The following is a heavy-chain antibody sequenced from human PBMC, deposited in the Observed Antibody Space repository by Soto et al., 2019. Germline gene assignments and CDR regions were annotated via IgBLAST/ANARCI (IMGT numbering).Heavy chain of an antibody. V-gene: IGHV3-74*01. D-gene: IGHD3-3*01. CDR2: INSDGSST. Sequence: GGSLRLSCAASGFTFSSYWMHWVRQAPGKGLVWVSRINSDGSSTSYADSVKGRFTISRDNAKNTLYLQMNSLRAEDTAVYYCARGPYYDFWSGYFRGPPGGPYYMDVWGKGTTVTVSS. CDR3: ARGPYYDFWSGYFRGPPGGPYYMDV. CDR1: GFTFSSYW. J-gene: IGHJ6*03.